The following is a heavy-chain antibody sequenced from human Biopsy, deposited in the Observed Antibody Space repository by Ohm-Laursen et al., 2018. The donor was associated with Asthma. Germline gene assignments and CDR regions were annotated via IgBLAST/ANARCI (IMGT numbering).Heavy chain of an antibody. D-gene: IGHD3-3*01. CDR2: IYYSGTT. V-gene: IGHV4-31*03. CDR1: GDSISSGGYY. CDR3: ARDRRVRFLEWPPAMDV. J-gene: IGHJ6*02. Sequence: SETLSLTCPVSGDSISSGGYYWSWIRQHPGKGLGWIGYIYYSGTTYYNPSLKSRVTISVDTSKNQFSLKLTSVTAADTAVYYCARDRRVRFLEWPPAMDVWGQGTTVTVSS.